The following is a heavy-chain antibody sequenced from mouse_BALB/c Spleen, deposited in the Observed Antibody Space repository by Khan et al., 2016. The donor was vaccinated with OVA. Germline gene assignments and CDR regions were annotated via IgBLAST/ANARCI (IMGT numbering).Heavy chain of an antibody. CDR1: GYTFTNYY. J-gene: IGHJ3*01. CDR2: INPNNGGT. CDR3: TRSGYGSFAY. Sequence: VQLKESGAELVKPGASVKLSCKASGYTFTNYYMYWVKQRPGQGLEWIGEINPNNGGTNFNEKFKSKATLTVDKSSSTAYMQLSSLTSEDSAVYYCTRSGYGSFAYWGQGTLVTVSA. D-gene: IGHD2-2*01. V-gene: IGHV1S81*02.